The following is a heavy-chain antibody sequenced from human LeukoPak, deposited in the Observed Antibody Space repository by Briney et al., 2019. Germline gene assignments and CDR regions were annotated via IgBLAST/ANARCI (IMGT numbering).Heavy chain of an antibody. CDR3: ASLLGFDY. Sequence: GGSLRLSCAASGFTFSSYAMHWVRQAPGKGLEWVAVISYDGSNKYYASSVKGRFTISKDNSKNTLYLQMNSLRAEDTAVYCCASLLGFDYWGQGTLVTVSS. CDR2: ISYDGSNK. J-gene: IGHJ4*02. CDR1: GFTFSSYA. V-gene: IGHV3-30-3*01.